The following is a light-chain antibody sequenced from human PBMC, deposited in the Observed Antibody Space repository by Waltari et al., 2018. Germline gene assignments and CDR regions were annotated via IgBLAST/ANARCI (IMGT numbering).Light chain of an antibody. V-gene: IGKV4-1*01. J-gene: IGKJ3*01. CDR1: QSVLYSSNIKNY. CDR3: QQYYNTPST. CDR2: WAS. Sequence: IVMTQSPDSLAVSLGERATFNCTSSQSVLYSSNIKNYLAWYQLKQGQPPKLLIYWASIRESGVPDRFSGSGSGTDFTLTINSLQAEDVAVYYCQQYYNTPSTFGPGTKVDIK.